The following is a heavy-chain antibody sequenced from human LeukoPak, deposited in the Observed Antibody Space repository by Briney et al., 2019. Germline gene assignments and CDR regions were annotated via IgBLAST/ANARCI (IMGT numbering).Heavy chain of an antibody. CDR3: ARVGYSYGYECDY. Sequence: SETLSLTCTVSGGSISSGDYYWSWIRQPPGKGLEWIGYIYYSGSTYYNPSLKGRVTISVDTSKNQFSLKLSSVTAADTAVYYGARVGYSYGYECDYWGQGTLVTVSS. J-gene: IGHJ4*02. CDR2: IYYSGST. V-gene: IGHV4-30-4*01. CDR1: GGSISSGDYY. D-gene: IGHD5-18*01.